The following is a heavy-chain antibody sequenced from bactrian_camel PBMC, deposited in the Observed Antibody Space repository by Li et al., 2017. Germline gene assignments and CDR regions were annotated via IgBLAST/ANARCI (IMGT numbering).Heavy chain of an antibody. CDR2: YYAITNT. D-gene: IGHD2*01. J-gene: IGHJ4*01. Sequence: VQLVESGGGSVPAGGSLTLSCSVSGSPITSVRMGWFRQSPGKEREAVAAYYAITNTRYADSVKGRFTISQDDTKRTLYLQMNDLKTEDTAKYFCAALRGGYCFKDYWGQGTQVTVS. CDR3: AALRGGYCFKDY. V-gene: IGHV3S67*01. CDR1: GSPITSVR.